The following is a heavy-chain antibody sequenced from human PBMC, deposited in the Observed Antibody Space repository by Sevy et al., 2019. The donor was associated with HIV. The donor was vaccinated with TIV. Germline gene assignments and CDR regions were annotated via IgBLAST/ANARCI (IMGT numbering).Heavy chain of an antibody. CDR3: GGAIQSDGSF. Sequence: GGSLRLSCVASGFNLENFWMTWVRQAPGKGLEWVANIRQDGSEMYYVASVKGRFTISRDNARNLVYLQMNSLRVEDTALYYWGGAIQSDGSFWGQGALVTVSS. V-gene: IGHV3-7*04. CDR2: IRQDGSEM. CDR1: GFNLENFW. J-gene: IGHJ4*02. D-gene: IGHD6-19*01.